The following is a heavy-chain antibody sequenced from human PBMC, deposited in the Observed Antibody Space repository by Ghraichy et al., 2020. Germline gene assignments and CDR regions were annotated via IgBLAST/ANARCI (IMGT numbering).Heavy chain of an antibody. CDR1: GGSFSGYY. CDR2: INHSGST. V-gene: IGHV4-34*01. CDR3: ARGRPHIVVVTRRPGAFDY. J-gene: IGHJ4*02. Sequence: SETLSLTCAVYGGSFSGYYWSWIRQPPGKGLEWIGEINHSGSTNYNPSLKSRVTISVDTSKNQFSLKLSSVTAADTAVYYCARGRPHIVVVTRRPGAFDYWGQGTLVTVSS. D-gene: IGHD2-21*02.